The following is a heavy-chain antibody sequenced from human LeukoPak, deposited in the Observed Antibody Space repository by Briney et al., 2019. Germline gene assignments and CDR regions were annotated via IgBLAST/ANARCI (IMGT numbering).Heavy chain of an antibody. V-gene: IGHV4-59*08. CDR1: GGSINNYY. Sequence: SETLSLTCSVSGGSINNYYWSWIRQSPGKRLEWIGYIYYNGGTSYNYSFKSRVTMSLDTSKNQFSLNLNSVTAADTAVYYCARWNIATRLFDYWGQGTLVTVSS. D-gene: IGHD6-6*01. J-gene: IGHJ4*02. CDR2: IYYNGGT. CDR3: ARWNIATRLFDY.